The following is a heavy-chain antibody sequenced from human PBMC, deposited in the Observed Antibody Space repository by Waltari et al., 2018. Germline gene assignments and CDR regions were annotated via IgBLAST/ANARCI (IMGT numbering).Heavy chain of an antibody. CDR2: ISYDGSNK. J-gene: IGHJ4*02. V-gene: IGHV3-30*16. Sequence: QVQLVESGGGVVQPGRSLRLSCAASGFTFSSYAMHWVRQASGKGLEWLAVISYDGSNKYYADSVKGRFTISRDNSKNTLYLQMNSLRAEDTAVYYCARDSPHYGGNGSYFDYWGQGTLVTVSS. D-gene: IGHD4-17*01. CDR3: ARDSPHYGGNGSYFDY. CDR1: GFTFSSYA.